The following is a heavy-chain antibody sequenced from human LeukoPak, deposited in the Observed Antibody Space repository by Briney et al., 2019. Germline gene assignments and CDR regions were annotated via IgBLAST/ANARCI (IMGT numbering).Heavy chain of an antibody. J-gene: IGHJ6*02. V-gene: IGHV3-21*01. CDR1: GFTFSSYS. CDR2: ISSSSSYI. D-gene: IGHD5-18*01. CDR3: ARDAVGTANAV. Sequence: GGSLRLSCAASGFTFSSYSMNWVRQAPGKGLEWVSSISSSSSYIYYADSVKGRFTISRDNAKNTLYLQMNSLRAEDTAVYYCARDAVGTANAVWGQGTTVTVSS.